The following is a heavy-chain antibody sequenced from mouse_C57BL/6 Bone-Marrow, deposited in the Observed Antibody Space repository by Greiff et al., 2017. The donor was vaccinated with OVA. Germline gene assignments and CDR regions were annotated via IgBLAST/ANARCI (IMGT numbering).Heavy chain of an antibody. CDR2: INPSSGYT. V-gene: IGHV1-4*01. Sequence: VQLQQSGAELARPGASVKMSCKASGYTFTSYTMHWVKQRPGQGLEWIGYINPSSGYTKYNQKFKDKATLTADKSSSTAYMQLSSLTSEDSAVYYCARKTANWVFYCGQGTTLTVSS. CDR1: GYTFTSYT. J-gene: IGHJ2*01. D-gene: IGHD4-1*01. CDR3: ARKTANWVFY.